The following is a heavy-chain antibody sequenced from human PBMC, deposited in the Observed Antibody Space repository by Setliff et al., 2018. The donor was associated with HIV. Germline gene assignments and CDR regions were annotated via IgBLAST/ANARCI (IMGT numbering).Heavy chain of an antibody. CDR3: AREFPLRLGELSLPGY. Sequence: GASVKVSCKASGYTFTDYYIHWVRQAPGQGLEWMGWINSASGGTNYAQNFQGRVTMTRDTSISTAYMELRRLRSDDTAVYYCAREFPLRLGELSLPGYWGQGTLVTVSS. V-gene: IGHV1-2*02. D-gene: IGHD3-16*02. J-gene: IGHJ4*02. CDR1: GYTFTDYY. CDR2: INSASGGT.